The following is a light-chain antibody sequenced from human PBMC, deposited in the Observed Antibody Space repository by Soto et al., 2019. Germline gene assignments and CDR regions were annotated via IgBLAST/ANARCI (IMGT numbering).Light chain of an antibody. J-gene: IGLJ3*02. CDR3: EAWDSRV. V-gene: IGLV4-60*02. CDR2: VQGTGSY. CDR1: GDYSTYI. Sequence: QLVLTQSSSASASLGSSVKLTCTLSGDYSTYIISWHQQQPGKAPRFLMKVQGTGSYTRGSGVPDRFSGSSSGADRYLTISNLQFEDEADYYCEAWDSRVFGGGTKLTVL.